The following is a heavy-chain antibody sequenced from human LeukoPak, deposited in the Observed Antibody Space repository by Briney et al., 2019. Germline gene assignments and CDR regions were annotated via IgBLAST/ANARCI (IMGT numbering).Heavy chain of an antibody. V-gene: IGHV3-30*02. D-gene: IGHD1-7*01. CDR3: AKGATGTSWFDP. J-gene: IGHJ5*02. Sequence: GGSLRLSCAASGFTFSSYGMHWVRQAPGKGLEWVAFIRYDGSNKYYADSEKGRFTISRDNSKNTLYLQMNSLRAEDTAVYYCAKGATGTSWFDPWGQGTLVTVSS. CDR2: IRYDGSNK. CDR1: GFTFSSYG.